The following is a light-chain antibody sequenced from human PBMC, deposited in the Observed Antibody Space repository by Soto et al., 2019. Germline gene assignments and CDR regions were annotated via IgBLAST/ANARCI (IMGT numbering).Light chain of an antibody. CDR2: DVS. J-gene: IGLJ2*01. CDR3: RSYTSSSTLVV. CDR1: SSDVGGYNY. Sequence: QSALTQPASVSGSPGQSITISCTGTSSDVGGYNYVSWYQQHPGKAPKLMIYDVSNRPSGVSNRFSGSKSGNTASLTISGLQAEGEADYYCRSYTSSSTLVVFGGGTKVTVL. V-gene: IGLV2-14*01.